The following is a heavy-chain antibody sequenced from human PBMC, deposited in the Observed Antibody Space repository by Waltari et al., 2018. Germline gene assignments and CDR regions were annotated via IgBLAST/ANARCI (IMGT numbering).Heavy chain of an antibody. CDR1: GGSISSSSYY. CDR2: MDYSGRT. J-gene: IGHJ5*02. V-gene: IGHV4-39*07. Sequence: QLQLQESGPGLVKPPETLSLTCTVSGGSISSSSYYWGWIRQPPEKGLEWVASMDYSGRTHYNPSLKSRVTISVDTSKNQFSLEVRSVTAADPAVYYCARGFGSATTSRFDPWGQGIVVTVSS. CDR3: ARGFGSATTSRFDP. D-gene: IGHD5-12*01.